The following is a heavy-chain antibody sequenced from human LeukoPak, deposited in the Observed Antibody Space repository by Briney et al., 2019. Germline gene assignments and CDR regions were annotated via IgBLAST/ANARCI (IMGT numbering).Heavy chain of an antibody. J-gene: IGHJ4*02. CDR1: GFTFSSYG. CDR2: IWYDGSNK. V-gene: IGHV3-33*01. Sequence: PGRSLRLSCAASGFTFSSYGMHWVRQAPGKGLEWVAVIWYDGSNKYYADSVKGRFTISRDNSKNTLYLQMNSLRAEDTAVYYCARDYYDGSGSLAYWGQGTLVTVSS. D-gene: IGHD3-22*01. CDR3: ARDYYDGSGSLAY.